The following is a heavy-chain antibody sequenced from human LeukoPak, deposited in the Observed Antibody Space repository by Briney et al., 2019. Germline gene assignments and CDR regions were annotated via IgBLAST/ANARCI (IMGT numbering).Heavy chain of an antibody. CDR1: GFTFSSYW. Sequence: QAGGSLRLSCAASGFTFSSYWMHWVRQAPGKGLVWVSRISTDGSSTNSADSVKGRLTISRDNAKNTLYLQMNSLRAEDTAVYYCVREYSSSSGRAFDMWGQGTMGTVSP. J-gene: IGHJ3*02. CDR2: ISTDGSST. CDR3: VREYSSSSGRAFDM. D-gene: IGHD6-6*01. V-gene: IGHV3-74*01.